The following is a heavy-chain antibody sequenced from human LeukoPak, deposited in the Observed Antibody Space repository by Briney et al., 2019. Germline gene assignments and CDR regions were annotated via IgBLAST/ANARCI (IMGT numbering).Heavy chain of an antibody. CDR3: ARRGYSYGYPYYYGMDV. D-gene: IGHD5-18*01. V-gene: IGHV4-34*01. CDR1: GGSFSGYY. Sequence: SETLSLTRAVYGGSFSGYYWSWIRQPPGKGLEWIGEINHSGSTNYNPSLKSRVTISVDTSKNQFSLKLSSVTAADTAVYYCARRGYSYGYPYYYGMDVWGQGTTVTVSS. J-gene: IGHJ6*02. CDR2: INHSGST.